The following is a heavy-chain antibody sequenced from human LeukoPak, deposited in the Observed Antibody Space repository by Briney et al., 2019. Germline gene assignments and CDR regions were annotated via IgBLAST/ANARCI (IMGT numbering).Heavy chain of an antibody. V-gene: IGHV1-69*13. D-gene: IGHD3-3*01. CDR1: GYTFTSHA. Sequence: GASVKVSCKASGYTFTSHAIHWVRQAPGQRLEWMGGIIPIFGTANYAQKFQGRVTITADESTSTAYMELSSLRSEDTAVYYCARASPLYRYFDYWGQGTLVTVSS. J-gene: IGHJ4*02. CDR2: IIPIFGTA. CDR3: ARASPLYRYFDY.